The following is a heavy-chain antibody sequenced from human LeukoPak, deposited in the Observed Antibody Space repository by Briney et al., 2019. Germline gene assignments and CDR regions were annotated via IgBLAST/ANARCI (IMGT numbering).Heavy chain of an antibody. CDR2: IKQDGSEK. CDR1: GFTFSRYW. J-gene: IGHJ4*02. V-gene: IGHV3-7*01. CDR3: ARVSSSWYAADY. Sequence: GGSLRLSCAASGFTFSRYWMSWVRQAPGKGLEWVANIKQDGSEKYYVDSVKGRFTISRDNAKNSLYLQMNSLRAEDTAVYYCARVSSSWYAADYWGQGTLVTVSS. D-gene: IGHD6-13*01.